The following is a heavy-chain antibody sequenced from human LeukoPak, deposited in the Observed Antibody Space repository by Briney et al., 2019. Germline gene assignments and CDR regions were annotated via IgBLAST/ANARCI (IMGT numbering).Heavy chain of an antibody. V-gene: IGHV3-21*04. J-gene: IGHJ6*02. Sequence: GGSLRLSCAASGFTFSSYSMNWVRQAPGKGLEWVSSISSSSSYIYYADSVKGRFTISRDNAKNSLYLQMNSLRAEDTAVYYCAKGLASVPYYYYGMDVWGQGTTVTVSS. CDR3: AKGLASVPYYYYGMDV. CDR2: ISSSSSYI. CDR1: GFTFSSYS.